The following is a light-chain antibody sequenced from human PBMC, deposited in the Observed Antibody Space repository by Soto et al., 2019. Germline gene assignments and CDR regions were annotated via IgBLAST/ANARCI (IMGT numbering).Light chain of an antibody. Sequence: DIQMTQSPSSLSASVGDRVTIACQANQDIGNYLNWYQQKPGKAPRLLIYDASNLEIGVPSRFSGSGSGTDFTFTISNLQPEDIATYYCQQYDTMPPYTFGQGTKVELK. CDR2: DAS. V-gene: IGKV1-33*01. CDR3: QQYDTMPPYT. CDR1: QDIGNY. J-gene: IGKJ2*01.